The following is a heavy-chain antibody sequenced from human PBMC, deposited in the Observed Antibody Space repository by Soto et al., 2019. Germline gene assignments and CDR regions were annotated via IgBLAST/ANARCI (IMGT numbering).Heavy chain of an antibody. J-gene: IGHJ4*02. CDR1: GGTFSTYA. Sequence: ASVKVSFKASGGTFSTYAINWLRQAPGQGLEWMGGIIPIFGTANYAQKFQDRVTITADESTSTAYMELSSLRSEDTAVYYCASHSFYYDSSGYYPPLGYWGQGTMVTVSS. CDR2: IIPIFGTA. V-gene: IGHV1-69*13. CDR3: ASHSFYYDSSGYYPPLGY. D-gene: IGHD3-22*01.